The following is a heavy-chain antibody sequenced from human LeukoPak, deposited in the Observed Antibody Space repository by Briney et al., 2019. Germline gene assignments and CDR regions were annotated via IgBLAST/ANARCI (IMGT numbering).Heavy chain of an antibody. V-gene: IGHV3-48*03. CDR3: ARDFELSH. CDR2: ITSSGSTI. CDR1: GFTFSSYE. J-gene: IGHJ4*02. Sequence: AGGSLRLSCAASGFTFSSYEMNWVRQAPGKGLEWVSSITSSGSTIYYADSLKGRFTISRDNSKNTLYLQMNSLRAEDTAVYYCARDFELSHWGQGTLVTVSS. D-gene: IGHD3-16*02.